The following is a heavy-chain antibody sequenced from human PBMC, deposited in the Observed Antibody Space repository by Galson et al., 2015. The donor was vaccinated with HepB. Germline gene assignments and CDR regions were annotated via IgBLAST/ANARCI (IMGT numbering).Heavy chain of an antibody. CDR2: IQHVGSPI. J-gene: IGHJ3*02. CDR3: ARETSRIVFHAFDI. V-gene: IGHV3-33*01. Sequence: LRLSCAASGLTFRRSGMHWVRQAPGKGLEWLAVIQHVGSPIRYADSVRGRFTVSRDNSKNTLYLEMNNLRAEDTAVYYCARETSRIVFHAFDIWGQRTMVTVSS. CDR1: GLTFRRSG. D-gene: IGHD2-21*01.